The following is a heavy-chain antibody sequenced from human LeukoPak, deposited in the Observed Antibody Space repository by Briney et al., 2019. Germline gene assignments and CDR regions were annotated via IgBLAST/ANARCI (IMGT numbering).Heavy chain of an antibody. Sequence: GGSLRLSCAASGFTFSSYSMNWVRQAPGKGLEWVSSISSSSSYIYFADSVKGRFTISRDNAKNSLYLQMNSLRAEDTAVYYCALLWIWERSDYWGQGTLVTVSS. D-gene: IGHD5-12*01. J-gene: IGHJ4*02. V-gene: IGHV3-21*01. CDR2: ISSSSSYI. CDR1: GFTFSSYS. CDR3: ALLWIWERSDY.